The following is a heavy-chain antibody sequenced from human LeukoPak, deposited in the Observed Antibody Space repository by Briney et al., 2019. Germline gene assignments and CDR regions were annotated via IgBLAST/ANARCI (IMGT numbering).Heavy chain of an antibody. V-gene: IGHV5-51*01. CDR2: IYPGDSDT. Sequence: GESLKISCKGSGYSFTNYWIGWVRQMPGKGLEWLGIIYPGDSDTRYSPSFQGQVTISADKSISTAYLQWSSLKASDTAMYYCARTETRGDWDFDYWGQGTLVTVSS. CDR3: ARTETRGDWDFDY. D-gene: IGHD2-21*02. CDR1: GYSFTNYW. J-gene: IGHJ4*02.